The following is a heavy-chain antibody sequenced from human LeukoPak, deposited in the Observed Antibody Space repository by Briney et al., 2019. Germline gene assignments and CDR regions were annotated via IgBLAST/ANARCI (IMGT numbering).Heavy chain of an antibody. D-gene: IGHD2-2*01. CDR3: AREGLPGNYYYYYYGMDV. CDR2: TYYRSKWYN. J-gene: IGHJ6*02. V-gene: IGHV6-1*01. CDR1: GDSVSSNSAA. Sequence: SQTLSLTCAISGDSVSSNSAAWNWIRQSPSRGLEWLGRTYYRSKWYNDYAVSVKSRITINPDTSKNQFSLQLNSVTPEDTAVYYCAREGLPGNYYYYYYGMDVWGQGTTVTVSS.